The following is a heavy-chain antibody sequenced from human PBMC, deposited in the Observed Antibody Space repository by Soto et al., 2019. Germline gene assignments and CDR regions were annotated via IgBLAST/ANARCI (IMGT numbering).Heavy chain of an antibody. CDR1: GFTFSSYS. CDR3: ARDRVGGYAHWYLDL. J-gene: IGHJ2*01. CDR2: ISSSSSTI. Sequence: EVRLVESGGGLVQPGGSLRLSCAASGFTFSSYSMNWVRQAPGKGLEWVSYISSSSSTIYYADSVKGRFTISRDNAKNSLYLQMNSLRDEDTAVYYCARDRVGGYAHWYLDLWGRGTLVTVSS. D-gene: IGHD3-10*01. V-gene: IGHV3-48*02.